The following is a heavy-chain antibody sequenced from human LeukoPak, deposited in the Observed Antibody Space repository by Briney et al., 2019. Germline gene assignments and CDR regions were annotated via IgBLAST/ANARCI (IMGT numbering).Heavy chain of an antibody. CDR3: ARHLPITVTGPHSCHPMDV. Sequence: PSETLSLTCTVSGASISTYYWSWVRQPPGKGLEWIAYISPSGSTNYNPSLKSRLTISVDTSRNQVSLKLSSVTAADTAVCYCARHLPITVTGPHSCHPMDVWGKGTTVSVSS. V-gene: IGHV4-4*09. CDR1: GASISTYY. D-gene: IGHD4-17*01. CDR2: ISPSGST. J-gene: IGHJ6*03.